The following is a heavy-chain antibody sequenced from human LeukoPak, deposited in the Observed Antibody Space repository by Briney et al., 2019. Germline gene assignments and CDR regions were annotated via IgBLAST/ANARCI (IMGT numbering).Heavy chain of an antibody. V-gene: IGHV3-21*01. J-gene: IGHJ5*02. Sequence: GGSLRLSCAASGFTFSSYVMNWVRQAPGGGLEWVSCISSSSSYIYYADSVKGRFTISRDNAKNSLYLQMNSLRAEDTAVYYCARDPRGVGYCSSTSCPNWFDPWGQGTLVTVSS. CDR2: ISSSSSYI. D-gene: IGHD2-2*01. CDR1: GFTFSSYV. CDR3: ARDPRGVGYCSSTSCPNWFDP.